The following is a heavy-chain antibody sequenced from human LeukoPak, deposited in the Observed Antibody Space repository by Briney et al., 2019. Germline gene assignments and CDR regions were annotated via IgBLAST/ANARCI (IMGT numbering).Heavy chain of an antibody. Sequence: LETLSLTCTVSGGSISSSSYYWGWIRQPPGKGLEWIGSIYHSGSSYYNPSLKSRVTISVDTSKNQFSLKLSSVTAADTAVYYCARHSSYYGNFDYWGQGTLVTVSS. D-gene: IGHD3-10*01. CDR1: GGSISSSSYY. V-gene: IGHV4-39*01. CDR2: IYHSGSS. J-gene: IGHJ4*02. CDR3: ARHSSYYGNFDY.